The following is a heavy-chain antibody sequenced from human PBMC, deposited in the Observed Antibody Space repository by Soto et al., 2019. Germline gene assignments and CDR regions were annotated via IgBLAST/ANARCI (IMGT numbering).Heavy chain of an antibody. CDR3: ARDGYGDYSPFDY. CDR1: GFTFSSYA. Sequence: GGSLRLSCAASGFTFSSYAMHWVRQAPGKGLEWVAVISYDGSNKYYADSVKGRFTISRDNSKNTLYLQMNSLRAEDTAVYYCARDGYGDYSPFDYWGQGTLVTVSS. D-gene: IGHD4-17*01. J-gene: IGHJ4*02. V-gene: IGHV3-30-3*01. CDR2: ISYDGSNK.